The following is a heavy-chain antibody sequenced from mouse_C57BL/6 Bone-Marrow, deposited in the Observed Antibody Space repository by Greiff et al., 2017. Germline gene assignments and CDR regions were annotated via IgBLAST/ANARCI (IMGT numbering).Heavy chain of an antibody. CDR3: ARGGRYYYCSSPFAY. Sequence: EVQVVESGGGLVQPGGSLKLSCAASGFTFSDYGMAWVRQAPRKGPEWVAFISNLAYSIYYADTVTGRFTISRENAKNTLYLEMSSRRSEDTAMYYCARGGRYYYCSSPFAYWGQGTLVTVSA. V-gene: IGHV5-15*01. J-gene: IGHJ3*01. D-gene: IGHD1-1*01. CDR2: ISNLAYSI. CDR1: GFTFSDYG.